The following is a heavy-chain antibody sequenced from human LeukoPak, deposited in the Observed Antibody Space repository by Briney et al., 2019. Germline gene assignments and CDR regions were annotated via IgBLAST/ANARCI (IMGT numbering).Heavy chain of an antibody. Sequence: SETLSLTCTVSGGSISSYYWSWIRQPPGKGLEWIGYIYYSGSTNYNPSLKSRVTISVDTSKNQFSLKLSSVTAADTAVYYCARQRRYDIVVVPAAMYYFDYWGQGTLVTVSS. D-gene: IGHD2-2*01. V-gene: IGHV4-59*01. CDR2: IYYSGST. CDR1: GGSISSYY. J-gene: IGHJ4*02. CDR3: ARQRRYDIVVVPAAMYYFDY.